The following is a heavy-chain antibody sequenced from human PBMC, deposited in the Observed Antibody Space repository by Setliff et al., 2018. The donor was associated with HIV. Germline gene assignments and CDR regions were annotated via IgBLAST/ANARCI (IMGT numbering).Heavy chain of an antibody. CDR2: VHTSDTT. CDR3: ARGVAAAGMLMDV. J-gene: IGHJ6*03. V-gene: IGHV4-4*07. D-gene: IGHD6-13*01. CDR1: GVSTSIHY. Sequence: SETLSLTCTVSGVSTSIHYWVWIRQPAGRGLEWIGRVHTSDTTRYNPSLQSRVAMSVDTSKNQFSLKLTSVSAADTAVYYCARGVAAAGMLMDVWGKGTTVTVSS.